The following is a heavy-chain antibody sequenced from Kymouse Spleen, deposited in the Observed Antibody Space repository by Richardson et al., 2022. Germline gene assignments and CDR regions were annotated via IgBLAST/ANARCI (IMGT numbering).Heavy chain of an antibody. J-gene: IGHJ6*02. CDR3: ARDGANWGSFYYYYYGMDV. Sequence: QVQLVESGGGVVQPGRSLRLSCAASGFTFSSYGMHWVRQAPGKGLEWVAVIWYDGSNKYYADSVKGRFTISRDNSKNTLYLQMNSLRAEDTAVYYCARDGANWGSFYYYYYGMDVWGQGTTVTVSS. CDR1: GFTFSSYG. D-gene: IGHD7-27*02. CDR2: IWYDGSNK. V-gene: IGHV3-33*01.